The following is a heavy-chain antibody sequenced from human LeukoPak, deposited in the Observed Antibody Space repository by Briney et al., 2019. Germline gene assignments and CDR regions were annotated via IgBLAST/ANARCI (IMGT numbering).Heavy chain of an antibody. D-gene: IGHD1-26*01. Sequence: GGSLRLSCAASGFTFSSYWMSWVRQAPGKGLEWVANIKQDGSEKYYVDSVKGRFTISRDNAKNSLYLQMNSLRAEDTAVYYCASLNIVGAPCFDYWGQGTLVTVSS. CDR3: ASLNIVGAPCFDY. V-gene: IGHV3-7*05. J-gene: IGHJ4*02. CDR1: GFTFSSYW. CDR2: IKQDGSEK.